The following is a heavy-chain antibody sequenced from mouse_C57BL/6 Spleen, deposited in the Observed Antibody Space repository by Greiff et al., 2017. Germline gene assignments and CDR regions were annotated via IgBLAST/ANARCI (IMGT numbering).Heavy chain of an antibody. V-gene: IGHV1-80*01. CDR3: ARFPGSYYGSSYGYFDV. CDR2: IYPGDGDT. J-gene: IGHJ1*03. Sequence: QVQLQQSGAELVKPGASVKISCKASGYAFSSYWMNWVKQRPGKGLEWIGQIYPGDGDTNYNGKFKGKATLTADNSSSTAYMQLSSLTSEDSAVYFCARFPGSYYGSSYGYFDVWGTGTTVTVSS. D-gene: IGHD1-1*01. CDR1: GYAFSSYW.